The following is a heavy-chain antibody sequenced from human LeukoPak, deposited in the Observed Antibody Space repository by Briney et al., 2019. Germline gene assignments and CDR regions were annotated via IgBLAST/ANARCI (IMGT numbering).Heavy chain of an antibody. CDR1: SDSISSISYY. Sequence: SETLSFNCTGSSDSISSISYYWGWIRQPPGKGLEWIGSIYYSGSTYYNPSLKSRVTISIDTSKNQFSLKLSSVTAADTAVYYCARRGGSGWYLGFDYWGQGALVTVSS. CDR3: ARRGGSGWYLGFDY. D-gene: IGHD6-19*01. V-gene: IGHV4-39*01. CDR2: IYYSGST. J-gene: IGHJ4*02.